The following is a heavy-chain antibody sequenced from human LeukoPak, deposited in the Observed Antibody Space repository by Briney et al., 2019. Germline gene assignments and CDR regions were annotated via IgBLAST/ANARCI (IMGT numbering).Heavy chain of an antibody. V-gene: IGHV3-21*01. J-gene: IGHJ4*02. CDR2: ISSSSSYI. D-gene: IGHD5-18*01. CDR3: ARGDTAMGYGGYYCDY. CDR1: GFTFSSYS. Sequence: GGSLRLSCAASGFTFSSYSMNWVRQAPGKGLEWVSSISSSSSYIYYADSVEGRFTISRDNAKNSLYLQMNSLRAEGTAVYYCARGDTAMGYGGYYCDYWGQGTLVTVSS.